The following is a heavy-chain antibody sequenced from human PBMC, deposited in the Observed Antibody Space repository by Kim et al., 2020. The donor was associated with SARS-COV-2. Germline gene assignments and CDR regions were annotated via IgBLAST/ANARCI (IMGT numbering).Heavy chain of an antibody. D-gene: IGHD3-16*02. J-gene: IGHJ6*02. CDR2: ISSSSSYI. V-gene: IGHV3-21*01. Sequence: GGSLRLSCAASGFTFSSYSMNWVRQAPGKGLEWVSSISSSSSYIYYADSVKGRFTISRDNAKNSLYLQMNSLRAEDTAVYYCARDRGGAFGGVIVPRDYGMDVWGQGTTVTVSS. CDR3: ARDRGGAFGGVIVPRDYGMDV. CDR1: GFTFSSYS.